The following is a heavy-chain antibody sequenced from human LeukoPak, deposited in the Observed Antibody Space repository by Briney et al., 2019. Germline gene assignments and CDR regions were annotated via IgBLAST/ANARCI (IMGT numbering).Heavy chain of an antibody. CDR3: ASADYDGYYIDF. V-gene: IGHV4-59*01. J-gene: IGHJ4*02. CDR2: IYYSGMT. D-gene: IGHD4-17*01. CDR1: GGSITSYY. Sequence: NPSETLSLTCTVSGGSITSYYWSWIRQPPGKGLEWIGYIYYSGMTNYNPSLKSRVTISLDTSKNQFSLKLSSVTAADTAVYYCASADYDGYYIDFWGQGTLVTVSS.